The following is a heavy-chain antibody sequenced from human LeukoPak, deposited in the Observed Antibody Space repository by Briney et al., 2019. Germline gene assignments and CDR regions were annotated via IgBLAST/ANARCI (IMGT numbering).Heavy chain of an antibody. Sequence: PGGSLRLSCAASGFTFSSYGMYWVRQAPSKGLEWVASILYDGSNKFYLDSVKGRFTISRDNSRNTLYLQMNSLRAEDTAVYYCARLTGWDNYYSYMGVWGKGTTVTVSS. CDR2: ILYDGSNK. D-gene: IGHD6-19*01. J-gene: IGHJ6*03. CDR1: GFTFSSYG. V-gene: IGHV3-30*02. CDR3: ARLTGWDNYYSYMGV.